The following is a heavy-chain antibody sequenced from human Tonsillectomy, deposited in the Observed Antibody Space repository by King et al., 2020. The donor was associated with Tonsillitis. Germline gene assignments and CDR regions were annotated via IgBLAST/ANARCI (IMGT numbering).Heavy chain of an antibody. CDR1: GFTFSSYA. CDR2: ISGSGGGT. Sequence: EVQLVESGGGLVQPGGSLRLSCAASGFTFSSYAMSWVRQAPGKGLEWVSAISGSGGGTYYADSVKGRFTISRDNSKNTLYLQMSSLRAEDTAVYYCAKNPGPNTAMASDSWGQGTLVTVSS. V-gene: IGHV3-23*04. CDR3: AKNPGPNTAMASDS. D-gene: IGHD5-18*01. J-gene: IGHJ4*02.